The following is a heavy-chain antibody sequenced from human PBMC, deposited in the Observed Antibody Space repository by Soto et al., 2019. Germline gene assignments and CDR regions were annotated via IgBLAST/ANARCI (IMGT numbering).Heavy chain of an antibody. D-gene: IGHD3-22*01. Sequence: PSETLSLTCTVSGGSISSYYWSWFWQPPGKGLEWIGYIYYSGSTNYNPSLKSRVTISVDTSKNQFSLKLSSVTAADTAVYYCARTGVVVQDFDYWGQGTQVTVS. CDR2: IYYSGST. CDR3: ARTGVVVQDFDY. CDR1: GGSISSYY. J-gene: IGHJ4*02. V-gene: IGHV4-59*01.